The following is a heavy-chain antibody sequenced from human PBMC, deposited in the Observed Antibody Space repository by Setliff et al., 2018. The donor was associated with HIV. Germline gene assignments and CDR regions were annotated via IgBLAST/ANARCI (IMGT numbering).Heavy chain of an antibody. D-gene: IGHD1-26*01. CDR2: MNPNSGNT. V-gene: IGHV1-8*01. J-gene: IGHJ5*02. CDR3: ARARLQGIVTAVGPRDNCLDP. Sequence: ASVKVSCKASGYTFSNYDINWVRQATGQGLEWVGWMNPNSGNTGYAQKFQGRVAMTRNTSISTAYMELSSLRSDDTAVYYCARARLQGIVTAVGPRDNCLDPWGQGTRVTVSS. CDR1: GYTFSNYD.